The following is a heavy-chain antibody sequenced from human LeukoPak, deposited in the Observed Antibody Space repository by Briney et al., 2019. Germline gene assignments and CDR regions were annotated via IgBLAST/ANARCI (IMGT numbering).Heavy chain of an antibody. CDR2: ISDSGGST. CDR3: AKDEDAFVWGSYRCHY. V-gene: IGHV3-23*01. D-gene: IGHD3-16*02. J-gene: IGHJ4*02. Sequence: AGTLSLTCAASGFTFSGYDMSWIRQAPGKGLEWVSAISDSGGSTYYADPVKGRFTISRDNSKNTLYLQMNSLRAEDTAVYYCAKDEDAFVWGSYRCHYWGQGTLVTVSS. CDR1: GFTFSGYD.